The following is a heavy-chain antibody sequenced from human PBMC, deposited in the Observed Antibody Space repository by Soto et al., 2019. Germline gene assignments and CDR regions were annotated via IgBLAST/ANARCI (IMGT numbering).Heavy chain of an antibody. CDR2: IIPILGIA. V-gene: IGHV1-69*02. Sequence: GASVKVSCKASGGTFSSYTISWVRQAPGQGLEWMGRIIPILGIANYAQKFQGRVTITADKSTSTAYMELSSLRSEDTAVYYCASQYSSSSGYSDYWGQGTLVTVSS. D-gene: IGHD6-6*01. J-gene: IGHJ4*02. CDR3: ASQYSSSSGYSDY. CDR1: GGTFSSYT.